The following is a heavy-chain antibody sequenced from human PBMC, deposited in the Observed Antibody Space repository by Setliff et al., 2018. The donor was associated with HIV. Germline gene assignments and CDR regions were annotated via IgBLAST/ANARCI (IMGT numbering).Heavy chain of an antibody. CDR1: GFTFSGYS. J-gene: IGHJ4*02. CDR3: ARGGDSSASDH. D-gene: IGHD6-19*01. V-gene: IGHV3-21*01. Sequence: GGSLGLSCAASGFTFSGYSMNWVRQAPGKGLEWVSTIRHSNPYEYYADSVKGRFTISRDNAKKSLYLQMNSLSAEDTAVYYCARGGDSSASDHWGQGTLVTVS. CDR2: IRHSNPYE.